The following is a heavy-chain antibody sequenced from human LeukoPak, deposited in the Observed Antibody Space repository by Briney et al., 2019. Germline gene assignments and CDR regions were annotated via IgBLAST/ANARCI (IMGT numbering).Heavy chain of an antibody. CDR3: VCLHGSTWSIDY. CDR1: GFTFSTYN. Sequence: GGSLRLSCAASGFTFSTYNMNWVRQAPGKGLEWVSSISGSSSYIYYADSVKGRFSISRDNAKNSLYLQMNSLRAEDTAVYYCVCLHGSTWSIDYWGQGTLVTVSS. CDR2: ISGSSSYI. J-gene: IGHJ4*02. D-gene: IGHD6-13*01. V-gene: IGHV3-21*01.